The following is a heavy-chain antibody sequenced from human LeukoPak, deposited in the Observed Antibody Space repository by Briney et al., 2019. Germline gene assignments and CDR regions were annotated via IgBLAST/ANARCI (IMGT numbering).Heavy chain of an antibody. Sequence: GGSLRLSCAASGFTFSTYWMSWVRQAPGKGLEWVANINQDGSEKYYVDSVEGRFTISRDNAANSLHLQMNSLRAEDTAVYYCAGDPGDYWGQGTLVSVFS. CDR3: AGDPGDY. J-gene: IGHJ4*02. CDR2: INQDGSEK. V-gene: IGHV3-7*01. CDR1: GFTFSTYW.